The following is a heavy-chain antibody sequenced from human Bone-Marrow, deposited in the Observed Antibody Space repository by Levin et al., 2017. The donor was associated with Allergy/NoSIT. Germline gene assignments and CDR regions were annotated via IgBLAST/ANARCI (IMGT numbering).Heavy chain of an antibody. Sequence: PSETLSLTCIVSGGSVNNYHWSWIRQPPGKGLEWIGYNYDRVYYSPSLESRASMSVDTSKNQFSLKLSSVTAADTAVYYCATYEIGRGGRGSWGQGTRVTVSS. CDR2: NYDRV. J-gene: IGHJ5*02. V-gene: IGHV4-59*02. D-gene: IGHD3-22*01. CDR3: ATYEIGRGGRGS. CDR1: GGSVNNYH.